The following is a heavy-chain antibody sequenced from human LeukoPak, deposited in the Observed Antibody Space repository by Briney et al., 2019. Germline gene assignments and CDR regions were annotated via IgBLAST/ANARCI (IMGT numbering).Heavy chain of an antibody. V-gene: IGHV1-2*02. CDR1: GYTFTGNY. J-gene: IGHJ5*02. Sequence: GASVKVSCKASGYTFTGNYIHWIRQAPGQGLEWVGWINPKNGGTDYAQQFQGRVTMTRNTSISTAYMELSSLRSEDTAVYYCARGRGSGHKENWFDPWGQGTLVTVSS. D-gene: IGHD6-19*01. CDR3: ARGRGSGHKENWFDP. CDR2: INPKNGGT.